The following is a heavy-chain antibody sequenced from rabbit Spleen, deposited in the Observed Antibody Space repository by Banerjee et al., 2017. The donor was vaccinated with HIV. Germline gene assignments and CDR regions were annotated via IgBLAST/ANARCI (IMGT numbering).Heavy chain of an antibody. Sequence: QSLEESGGDLVKPGASLTLSCTASGFSFSKSDYMCWVRQAPGKGLEWIACIYAGSSGSTYYASWAKGRFTFSKTSSTTVTLQMTSLTAADTATYFCARDLTGVIGWNFKLWGPGTLVTVS. CDR1: GFSFSKSDY. CDR2: IYAGSSGST. CDR3: ARDLTGVIGWNFKL. V-gene: IGHV1S40*01. J-gene: IGHJ4*01. D-gene: IGHD1-1*01.